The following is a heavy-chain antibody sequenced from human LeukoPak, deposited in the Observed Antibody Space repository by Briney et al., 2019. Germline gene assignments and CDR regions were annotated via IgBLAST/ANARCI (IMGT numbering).Heavy chain of an antibody. Sequence: PGGSLRLSCAASGFTFNSYTMNWVRQAPGKGLEWISSISGTTTYIYYADSLKGRFTISRDNAKKSLYLQMNSLRAEDTAVYYCARGNNYHGSGSSYYFDYWGQGTLLTVSS. CDR1: GFTFNSYT. CDR3: ARGNNYHGSGSSYYFDY. V-gene: IGHV3-21*01. J-gene: IGHJ4*02. D-gene: IGHD3-10*01. CDR2: ISGTTTYI.